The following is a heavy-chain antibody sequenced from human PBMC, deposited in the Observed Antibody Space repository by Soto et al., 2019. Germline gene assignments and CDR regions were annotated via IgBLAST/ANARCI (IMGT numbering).Heavy chain of an antibody. CDR2: ISFDGDYK. V-gene: IGHV3-30*18. Sequence: QVQLVESGGGVVQPGRSLRLSCAASGFAFSGYGMHWVRQAPGKGLEWLAVISFDGDYKYHADSVKGRFTISRDNSKNTLFLELSSLRAEDTAVYYCVKDNLHRGSHENWYFDLWGRGTLVTVSS. CDR3: VKDNLHRGSHENWYFDL. D-gene: IGHD1-26*01. CDR1: GFAFSGYG. J-gene: IGHJ2*01.